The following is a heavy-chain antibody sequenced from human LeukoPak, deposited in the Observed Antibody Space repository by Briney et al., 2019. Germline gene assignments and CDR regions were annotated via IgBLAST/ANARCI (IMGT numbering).Heavy chain of an antibody. CDR2: IKSKTDGGTT. CDR1: GFTFSNAW. Sequence: GGSLRLSCAASGFTFSNAWMSWVRQAPGKGLERVGRIKSKTDGGTTDYAAPVKGRFTISRDDSKNTLYLQMNSLKTEDTAVYYCTTGYYYDSSGYLYWGQGTLVTVSS. J-gene: IGHJ4*02. D-gene: IGHD3-22*01. V-gene: IGHV3-15*01. CDR3: TTGYYYDSSGYLY.